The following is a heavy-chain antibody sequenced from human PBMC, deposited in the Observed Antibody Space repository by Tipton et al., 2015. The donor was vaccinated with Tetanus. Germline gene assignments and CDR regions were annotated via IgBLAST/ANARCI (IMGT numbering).Heavy chain of an antibody. J-gene: IGHJ2*01. V-gene: IGHV3-53*01. CDR3: ARDRAPPSSWYFDL. CDR1: GFTFNTHA. D-gene: IGHD3-10*01. CDR2: IYSTSTT. Sequence: SLRLSCAASGFTFNTHAMSWVRQAPGKGLEWVSIIYSTSTTYYVDSVKGRFTISRDISKNMVYLQMNSLRAEDTAVYYCARDRAPPSSWYFDLWGRGTLVTVSS.